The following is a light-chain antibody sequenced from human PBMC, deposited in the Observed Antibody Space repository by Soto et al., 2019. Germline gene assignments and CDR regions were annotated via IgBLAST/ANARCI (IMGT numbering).Light chain of an antibody. J-gene: IGLJ1*01. CDR1: SSDVGGYNY. V-gene: IGLV2-14*01. CDR3: SAHSPGGTLQI. Sequence: QSALTQPRSVSGSPGQSVTISCTGTSSDVGGYNYVSWYQLHPGKAPKLIIYAVSVRTSGVSNRFSGSKSGNTASLTISGLQAEDEADYYCSAHSPGGTLQIFGRGTKVTVL. CDR2: AVS.